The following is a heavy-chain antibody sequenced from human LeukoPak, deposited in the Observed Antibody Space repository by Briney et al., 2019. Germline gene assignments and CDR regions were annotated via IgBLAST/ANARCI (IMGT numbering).Heavy chain of an antibody. V-gene: IGHV1-18*01. CDR1: GYTFTSYG. J-gene: IGHJ6*02. D-gene: IGHD6-19*01. CDR3: ARRTTSIAVAGPYYYYYYGMDV. Sequence: GASVKVSCKASGYTFTSYGISWVRQAPGQGLKWMGWISAYNGNTNYAQKLQGRVTMTTDTSTSTAYMELRSLRSDDTAVYYCARRTTSIAVAGPYYYYYYGMDVWGQGTTVTVSS. CDR2: ISAYNGNT.